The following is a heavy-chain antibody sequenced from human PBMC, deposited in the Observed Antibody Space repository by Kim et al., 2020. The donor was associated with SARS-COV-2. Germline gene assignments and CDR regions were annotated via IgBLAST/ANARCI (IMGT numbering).Heavy chain of an antibody. V-gene: IGHV1-18*04. J-gene: IGHJ4*02. CDR2: ISPYNGNT. CDR3: ARGGGYSGYDSPDCFDS. CDR1: GYTFSSYD. Sequence: ASVKVSCKASGYTFSSYDISWVRQATGQGLEWMGWISPYNGNTNYAQKLQGRVTMTTDTSTSTAYMELRSLRSDDTAVYYCARGGGYSGYDSPDCFDSWGQGTLVTVSS. D-gene: IGHD5-12*01.